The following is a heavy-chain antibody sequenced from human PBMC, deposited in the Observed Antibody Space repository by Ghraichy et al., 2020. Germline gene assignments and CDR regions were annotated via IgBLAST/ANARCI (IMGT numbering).Heavy chain of an antibody. CDR3: ATQTRDSGSYYYYYYMDV. CDR1: GGSFSGYY. CDR2: INHSGST. J-gene: IGHJ6*03. Sequence: SQTLSLTCAVYGGSFSGYYWSWIRQPPGKGLEWIGEINHSGSTNYNPSLKSRVTISVDTSKNQFSLKLSSVTAADTAVYYCATQTRDSGSYYYYYYMDVWGKGTTVTVSS. D-gene: IGHD1-26*01. V-gene: IGHV4-34*01.